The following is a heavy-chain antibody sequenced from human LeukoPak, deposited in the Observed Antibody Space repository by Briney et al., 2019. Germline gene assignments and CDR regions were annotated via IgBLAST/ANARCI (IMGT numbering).Heavy chain of an antibody. CDR3: AKGDSYYDLLTCFDF. CDR1: GFAFNNYA. J-gene: IGHJ4*01. V-gene: IGHV3-23*01. D-gene: IGHD3-9*01. Sequence: GGSVRLSCAASGFAFNNYAMHWVRQTPGKGLEWVSTVNADGTITYYADSVKGRFTVSRDNPQNTLYLQMNSLRAEDAAVYYCAKGDSYYDLLTCFDFWGHGTLVTVSS. CDR2: VNADGTIT.